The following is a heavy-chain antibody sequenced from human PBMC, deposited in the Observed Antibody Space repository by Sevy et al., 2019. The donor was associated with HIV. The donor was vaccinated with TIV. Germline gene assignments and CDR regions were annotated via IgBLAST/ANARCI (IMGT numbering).Heavy chain of an antibody. J-gene: IGHJ5*02. V-gene: IGHV4-39*01. CDR2: IYYSGTT. CDR1: NASISSSSNY. D-gene: IGHD2-15*01. CDR3: VRHSDSRRVSWLDT. Sequence: SETLSLTCSVSNASISSSSNYWGWVRQPPGKALEWIGIIYYSGTTYYSPSHKSRVTISVDTSKNQFFLDLRSMTATDTAVYYCVRHSDSRRVSWLDTWGQGILVTVSS.